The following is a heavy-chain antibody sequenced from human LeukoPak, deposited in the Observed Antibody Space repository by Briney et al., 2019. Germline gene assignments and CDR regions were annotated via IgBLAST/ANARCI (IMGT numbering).Heavy chain of an antibody. CDR3: AKVLSVVVVAATGYGMDV. J-gene: IGHJ6*02. CDR2: IIGSGGSQ. D-gene: IGHD2-15*01. CDR1: GFTFSSYA. V-gene: IGHV3-23*01. Sequence: PGGSLRLSCAASGFTFSSYAMSWVRQAPGKGLEWVSAIIGSGGSQYYADSVKGRFTISRDNSKNTLYLQMNSLRAEDTAVYYCAKVLSVVVVAATGYGMDVWGQGTTVTVSS.